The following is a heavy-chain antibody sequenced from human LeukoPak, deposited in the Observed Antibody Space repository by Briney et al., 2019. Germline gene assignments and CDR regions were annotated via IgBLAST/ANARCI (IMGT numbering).Heavy chain of an antibody. CDR3: ARDRLYLMVYAIEGDGMDV. J-gene: IGHJ6*02. V-gene: IGHV3-48*03. CDR2: ISSSGSAI. D-gene: IGHD2-8*01. Sequence: GGSLRLSCAASGFTFSSYEMNWVRQAPGKGLVWVSYISSSGSAIYYADSVKGRFTISRDNAKNSLYLQMNSLRAEDTAVYYCARDRLYLMVYAIEGDGMDVWGQGTTVTVSS. CDR1: GFTFSSYE.